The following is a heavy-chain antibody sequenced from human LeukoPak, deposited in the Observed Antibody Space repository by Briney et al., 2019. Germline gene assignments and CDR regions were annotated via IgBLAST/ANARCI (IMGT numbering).Heavy chain of an antibody. CDR3: AKGYSSS. CDR1: GFTFSSYG. V-gene: IGHV3-30*18. CDR2: ISYDGSNK. D-gene: IGHD6-19*01. J-gene: IGHJ3*01. Sequence: GRSLRLSCAASGFTFSSYGMHWVRQAPGKGLEWVAVISYDGSNKYYADSVKGRFTISRDNSKNTLYLQMNSLRAEDTAVYYCAKGYSSSWGQGTMVTVSS.